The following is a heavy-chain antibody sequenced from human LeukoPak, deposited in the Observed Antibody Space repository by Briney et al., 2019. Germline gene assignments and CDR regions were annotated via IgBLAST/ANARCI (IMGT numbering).Heavy chain of an antibody. J-gene: IGHJ4*02. CDR1: GFTFSSYS. CDR2: ISSSSSYT. Sequence: PGGSLRLPCAASGFTFSSYSMNWVRQAPGKGLEWVSSISSSSSYTYYADSVKGRFTISRDNAKNSLYLQMNSLRAEDTAVYYCARGKTTTVVTLDYWGQGTLVTVSS. CDR3: ARGKTTTVVTLDY. D-gene: IGHD4-23*01. V-gene: IGHV3-21*01.